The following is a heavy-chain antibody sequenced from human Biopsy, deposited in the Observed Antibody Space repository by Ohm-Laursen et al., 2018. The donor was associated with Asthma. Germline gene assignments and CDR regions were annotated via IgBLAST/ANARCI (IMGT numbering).Heavy chain of an antibody. D-gene: IGHD6-19*01. CDR1: GFTFSSYA. V-gene: IGHV3-23*01. CDR2: ISGSGGST. Sequence: SLRLSCSASGFTFSSYAMSWVRQAPGKGLEWVSAISGSGGSTYYADSVKGRFTISRDNSKNTLFLQMNSLRAEDTAVYYCAKFRVAVAAAFHYWGQGTLVTVSS. J-gene: IGHJ4*02. CDR3: AKFRVAVAAAFHY.